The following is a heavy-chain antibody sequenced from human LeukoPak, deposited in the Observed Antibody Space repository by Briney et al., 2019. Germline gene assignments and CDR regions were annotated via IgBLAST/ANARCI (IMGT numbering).Heavy chain of an antibody. D-gene: IGHD3-3*01. CDR2: IYYSGST. CDR3: ASYGPFWSGYLNWFDP. Sequence: PSETLSLTCTVSGGSVSSGSYYWSWIRQPPGKGLEWIGYIYYSGSTNYNPSLKSRVTISVDTSKNQFSLKLSSVTAADTAVYYCASYGPFWSGYLNWFDPWGQGTLVTVSS. CDR1: GGSVSSGSYY. J-gene: IGHJ5*02. V-gene: IGHV4-61*01.